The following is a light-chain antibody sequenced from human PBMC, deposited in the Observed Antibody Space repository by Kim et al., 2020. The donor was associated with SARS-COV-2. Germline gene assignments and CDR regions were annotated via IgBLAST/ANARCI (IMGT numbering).Light chain of an antibody. Sequence: GKTVTISCTRRSGSIASNYVQWYQQRPGSSPTTMIYEDNQRPSGVPDRFSGSIDSSSNSASLTISGLKTEDEADYYCQSYDSSNQVFGGGTQLTVL. J-gene: IGLJ3*02. CDR2: EDN. CDR1: SGSIASNY. CDR3: QSYDSSNQV. V-gene: IGLV6-57*01.